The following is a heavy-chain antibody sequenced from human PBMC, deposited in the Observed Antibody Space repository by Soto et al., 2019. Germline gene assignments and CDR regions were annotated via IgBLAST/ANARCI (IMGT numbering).Heavy chain of an antibody. CDR1: GFSLSTSGVG. CDR2: IYWDDDK. V-gene: IGHV2-5*02. D-gene: IGHD2-15*01. Sequence: QITLKESGPTLVNPTQTLTLTCTFSGFSLSTSGVGVGWIRQPPGKALEWLALIYWDDDKRYSPSLKSRLTITKDTSKNQVVLTMTNMDPVDTATYYCAHSPYCSGGSCYGGTVDYWGQGTLVTVSS. J-gene: IGHJ4*02. CDR3: AHSPYCSGGSCYGGTVDY.